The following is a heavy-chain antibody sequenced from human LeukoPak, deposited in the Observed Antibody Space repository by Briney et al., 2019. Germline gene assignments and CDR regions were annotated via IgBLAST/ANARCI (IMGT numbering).Heavy chain of an antibody. CDR1: GGSISSSNW. D-gene: IGHD2-15*01. CDR2: IYHSGST. CDR3: ARIVVVAGNHMDV. Sequence: PSETLSLTCAVSGGSISSSNWWSWVRQPPGKGLEWIGEIYHSGSTNYNPSLKSRVTISVDKSKNQFSLKLSSVTAADTAVYYCARIVVVAGNHMDVWGQGTTVTVSS. V-gene: IGHV4-4*02. J-gene: IGHJ6*02.